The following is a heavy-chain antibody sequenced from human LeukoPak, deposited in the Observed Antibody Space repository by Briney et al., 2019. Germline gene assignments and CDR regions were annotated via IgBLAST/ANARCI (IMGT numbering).Heavy chain of an antibody. CDR3: ASGSGGWRFDY. V-gene: IGHV5-51*01. J-gene: IGHJ4*02. CDR1: GYPFTNYW. CDR2: INPSDSDT. Sequence: GESLQISCMGSGYPFTNYWIAWVRQMPGKALEWMAVINPSDSDTTYSPSFQGQVIISADRSISTAYLQWSSLKASDTAMYYCASGSGGWRFDYWGQGTLVTVSS. D-gene: IGHD6-19*01.